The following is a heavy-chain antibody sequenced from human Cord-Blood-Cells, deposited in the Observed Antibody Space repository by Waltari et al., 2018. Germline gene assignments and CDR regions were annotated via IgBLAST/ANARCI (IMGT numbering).Heavy chain of an antibody. J-gene: IGHJ4*02. CDR1: GGSISSGGYS. D-gene: IGHD6-19*01. CDR3: ARVKVAGTQVTPFFDY. Sequence: QLQLQESGSGLVKPSQTLSLTCAVSGGSISSGGYSWSWIRQPPGKGLEWIGYIYHSGSTYYNPSLKSRVTISVDRSKNQFSLKLSSVTAADTAVYYCARVKVAGTQVTPFFDYWGQGTLVTVSS. V-gene: IGHV4-30-2*01. CDR2: IYHSGST.